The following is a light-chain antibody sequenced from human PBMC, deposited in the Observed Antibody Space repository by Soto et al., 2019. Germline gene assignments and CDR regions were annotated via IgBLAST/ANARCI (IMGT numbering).Light chain of an antibody. J-gene: IGLJ2*01. V-gene: IGLV2-8*01. CDR1: SSDVGYYDY. CDR3: SSYTSKSSLI. CDR2: EVT. Sequence: QSALTQPPSASGFPGQSVTISCTGTSSDVGYYDYVSWYQQHPGKAPKLVIYEVTKRPSGVPDRVSASKSGNTASLTVSGLRAEDEADYYCSSYTSKSSLIFGGGTKLT.